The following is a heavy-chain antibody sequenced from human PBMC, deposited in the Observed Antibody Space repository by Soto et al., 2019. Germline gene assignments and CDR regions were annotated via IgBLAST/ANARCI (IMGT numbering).Heavy chain of an antibody. Sequence: QVQLVQSGGEVKKPGASVKVSCKASGYTFTNYGISWVRQAPGQGLEWMGWINVYNGNTKYAQKXQGTVTMHTHXXTXTXXMELRSLRSDDTAVYYCARGVGSGSYYNQYNWFDPWGQGTLVTVSS. V-gene: IGHV1-18*01. CDR1: GYTFTNYG. CDR3: ARGVGSGSYYNQYNWFDP. J-gene: IGHJ5*02. D-gene: IGHD3-10*01. CDR2: INVYNGNT.